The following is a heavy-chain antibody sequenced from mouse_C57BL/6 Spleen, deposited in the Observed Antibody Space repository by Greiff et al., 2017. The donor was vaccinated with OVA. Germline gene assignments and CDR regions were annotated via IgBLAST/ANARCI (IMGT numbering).Heavy chain of an antibody. CDR2: ISSGSSTI. Sequence: EVQLQESGGGLVKPGGSLKLSCAASGFTFSDYGMHWVRQAPEKGLEWVAYISSGSSTIYYADTVKGRFTISRDNAKNTLFLQMTSLRSEDTAMYYCARHYGSSYYYFDYWGQGTTLTVSS. V-gene: IGHV5-17*01. CDR1: GFTFSDYG. J-gene: IGHJ2*01. D-gene: IGHD1-1*01. CDR3: ARHYGSSYYYFDY.